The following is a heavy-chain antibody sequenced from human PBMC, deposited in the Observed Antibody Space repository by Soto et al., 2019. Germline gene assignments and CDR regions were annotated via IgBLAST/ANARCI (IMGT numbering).Heavy chain of an antibody. CDR2: ISGSGDYT. Sequence: PGGSLRLSCATSGFTFDNYAVSWIRQAPGKGLEMVSFISGSGDYTYYADSVRSRFTISRDNSQNTLYLQMNGLRAEDTAMYFCASPLTTGIYSDSWGQGTLVTVSS. J-gene: IGHJ4*02. CDR1: GFTFDNYA. V-gene: IGHV3-23*01. CDR3: ASPLTTGIYSDS. D-gene: IGHD4-17*01.